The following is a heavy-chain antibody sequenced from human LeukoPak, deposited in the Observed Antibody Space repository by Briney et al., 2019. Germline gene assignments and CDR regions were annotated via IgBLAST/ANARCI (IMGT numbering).Heavy chain of an antibody. J-gene: IGHJ4*02. CDR1: GVSISSYF. Sequence: SETLSLTCTVPGVSISSYFWSWRRQPPGKGLEWIGYVYYNGIPNYNPSLKSRVSISLDTSKSQFSLKLNSVTAEDTAVYYCASQLGGTTFHWGRGTLVTVSS. CDR3: ASQLGGTTFH. CDR2: VYYNGIP. V-gene: IGHV4-59*01. D-gene: IGHD1-1*01.